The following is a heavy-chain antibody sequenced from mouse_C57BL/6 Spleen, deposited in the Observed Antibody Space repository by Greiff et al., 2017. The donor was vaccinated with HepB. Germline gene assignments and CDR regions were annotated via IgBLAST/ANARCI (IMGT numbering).Heavy chain of an antibody. CDR3: ARSYGGSCFDY. J-gene: IGHJ2*01. Sequence: QVQLQQPGAELVMPGASVKLSCKASGYTFTSYWMHWVKQRPGQGLEWIGEIDPSDSYTNYNQKFKGKSTLTVDKSSSTAYMQLSSLTSEDSAVYYCARSYGGSCFDYWGQGTPVTVSS. V-gene: IGHV1-69*01. CDR1: GYTFTSYW. D-gene: IGHD1-1*01. CDR2: IDPSDSYT.